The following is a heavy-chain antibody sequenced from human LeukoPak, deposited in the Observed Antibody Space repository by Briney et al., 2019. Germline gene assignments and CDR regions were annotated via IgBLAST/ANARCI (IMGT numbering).Heavy chain of an antibody. V-gene: IGHV4-31*03. CDR2: IYYSGST. CDR1: SGSISSGGYY. CDR3: ARKGYSYGTAIDY. D-gene: IGHD5-18*01. J-gene: IGHJ4*02. Sequence: PSETLSLTCSVSSGSISSGGYYWSWIRQHPGKGLEWIGYIYYSGSTYYNPSLKSRVTISIDTSRNQFSLKLSSVTAADTAVYYCARKGYSYGTAIDYWGQGTLVTVSS.